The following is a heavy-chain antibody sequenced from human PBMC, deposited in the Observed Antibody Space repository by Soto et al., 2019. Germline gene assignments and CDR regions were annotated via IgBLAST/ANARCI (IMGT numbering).Heavy chain of an antibody. Sequence: QVQLVQSGAEVKKPGSSVKVSCKASGGTFSSYAISWVRQAPGQGLEWMGGIIPIFGTANYAQKCQGRVTITADESTSTAYMELSSLRSEDTAVYYCAVVVVAATQAAYYYYGMDVWGQGTTVTVSS. CDR3: AVVVVAATQAAYYYYGMDV. CDR2: IIPIFGTA. D-gene: IGHD2-15*01. J-gene: IGHJ6*02. CDR1: GGTFSSYA. V-gene: IGHV1-69*12.